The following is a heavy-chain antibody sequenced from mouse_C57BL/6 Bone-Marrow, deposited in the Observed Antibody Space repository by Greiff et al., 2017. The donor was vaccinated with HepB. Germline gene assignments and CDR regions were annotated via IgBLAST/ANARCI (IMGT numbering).Heavy chain of an antibody. V-gene: IGHV1-62-2*01. J-gene: IGHJ3*01. D-gene: IGHD1-1*01. CDR1: GYTFTEYT. CDR2: FYPGSGSI. CDR3: ARHEETYGVRAIPGSTWFAY. Sequence: QVQLQQSGAELVKPGASVKLSCKASGYTFTEYTIHWVKQRSGQGLEWIGWFYPGSGSIKYNEKFKDKATLTADKSSSTVYMELSRLTSEDSAVYFCARHEETYGVRAIPGSTWFAYWGQGTLVTVSA.